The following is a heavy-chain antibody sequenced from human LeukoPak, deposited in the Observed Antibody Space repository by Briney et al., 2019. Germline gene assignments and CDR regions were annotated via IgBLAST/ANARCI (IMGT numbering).Heavy chain of an antibody. J-gene: IGHJ6*02. CDR2: IYYSGST. D-gene: IGHD2-8*02. V-gene: IGHV4-59*01. CDR1: GGSISSYY. CDR3: ARARRAPWWMTWVYYYGMDV. Sequence: PSETLSLTCTVSGGSISSYYWSWIRQPPGKGLEWIGYIYYSGSTNYNPSLKSRVTISVDTTKNQFSLKLSSVTAADTAVYYCARARRAPWWMTWVYYYGMDVWGQGTTVTVSS.